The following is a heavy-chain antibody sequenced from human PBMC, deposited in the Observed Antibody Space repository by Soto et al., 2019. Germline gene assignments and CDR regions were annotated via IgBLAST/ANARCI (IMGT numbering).Heavy chain of an antibody. CDR2: IYYSGST. J-gene: IGHJ1*01. CDR3: ARYGGGYSLSEH. Sequence: SETLSLTCTVSGGSISSSSYYWGWIRQPPGKGLEWIGSIYYSGSTYYNPSLKSRVTISVDTSKNQFSLKLSSVTAADTAVYYCARYGGGYSLSEHWGQGTLVTVSS. D-gene: IGHD5-18*01. V-gene: IGHV4-39*01. CDR1: GGSISSSSYY.